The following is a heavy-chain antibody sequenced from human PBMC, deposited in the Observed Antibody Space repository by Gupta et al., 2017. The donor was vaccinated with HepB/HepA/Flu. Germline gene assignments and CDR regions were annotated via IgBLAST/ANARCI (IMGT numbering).Heavy chain of an antibody. D-gene: IGHD3-22*01. CDR1: GFTVSTSV. CDR2: VSGSGVHT. V-gene: IGHV3-23*01. J-gene: IGHJ4*02. Sequence: EVQLMEPGGGLVQPGGSLRLYCAASGFTVSTSVITWVRQAPGKGLEWVSSVSGSGVHTYSSGSVKGRFTISRDNSNNTLQLQMNSLRAEDTAVYYCAKGIDSSGYNFERGGDYWGQGTLVTVSS. CDR3: AKGIDSSGYNFERGGDY.